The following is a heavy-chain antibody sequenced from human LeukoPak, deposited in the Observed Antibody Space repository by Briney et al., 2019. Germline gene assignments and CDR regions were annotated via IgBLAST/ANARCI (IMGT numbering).Heavy chain of an antibody. CDR1: GFPFSNYW. V-gene: IGHV3-7*04. CDR3: ARRYSSGWFY. D-gene: IGHD6-19*01. J-gene: IGHJ4*02. CDR2: IKEDGSEK. Sequence: GGSPRLSCAASGFPFSNYWMSWVRQAPGKGLEWVANIKEDGSEKYYVDSVKGRFTISRDNAKNSLYLQMNSLRAEDTAVYYCARRYSSGWFYWGQGTLVTVSS.